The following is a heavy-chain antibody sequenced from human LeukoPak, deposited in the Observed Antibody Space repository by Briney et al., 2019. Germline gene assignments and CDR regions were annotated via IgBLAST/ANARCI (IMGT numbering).Heavy chain of an antibody. J-gene: IGHJ4*02. V-gene: IGHV3-64D*09. CDR3: IKDRTGTYSFDY. CDR1: GFTLSSYS. Sequence: GGSLRLSCSASGFTLSSYSMHWVRPAPGKGLEYVSTSGGATYYADSVKGRFTISRDNAKNTLYLQMSSLRAEDTAVYYCIKDRTGTYSFDYWGQGTLVTVSS. D-gene: IGHD7-27*01. CDR2: SGGAT.